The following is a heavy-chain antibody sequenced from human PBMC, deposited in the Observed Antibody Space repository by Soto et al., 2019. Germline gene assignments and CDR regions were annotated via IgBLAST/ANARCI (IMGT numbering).Heavy chain of an antibody. CDR3: ASYPRIAARHDNWFDP. D-gene: IGHD6-6*01. V-gene: IGHV4-34*01. Sequence: SETLSLTCAVYGGSFSGYYWSWIRRPPGKGLEWIGEINHSGSTNYNPSLKSRVTISVDTSKNQFSLKLSSVTAADTAVYYCASYPRIAARHDNWFDPWGQGTLVTVS. CDR1: GGSFSGYY. CDR2: INHSGST. J-gene: IGHJ5*02.